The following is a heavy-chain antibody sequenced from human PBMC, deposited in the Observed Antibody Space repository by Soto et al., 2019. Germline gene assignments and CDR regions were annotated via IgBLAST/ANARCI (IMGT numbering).Heavy chain of an antibody. CDR1: GFTFSSYG. CDR2: IWYDGSNK. V-gene: IGHV3-33*01. D-gene: IGHD6-13*01. J-gene: IGHJ6*02. CDR3: ARDRGMGYSIEMDV. Sequence: TGGSLRLSCAASGFTFSSYGMHWVRQAPGKGLEWVAVIWYDGSNKYYADSVKGRFTISRDNSKNTLYLQMNSLRAEDTAVYYCARDRGMGYSIEMDVWGQGTTVTVSS.